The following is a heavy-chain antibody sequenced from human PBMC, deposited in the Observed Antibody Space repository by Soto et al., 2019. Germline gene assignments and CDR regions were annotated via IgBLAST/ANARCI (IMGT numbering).Heavy chain of an antibody. Sequence: SETLSLTCTVSGGSISSGDYYWSWIRQPPGKGLEWIGYIYYSGSTYYNPSLKIRVTISVDTSKNQFSLKLSSVTAADTAVYYCARERMDAEPGYNWFDPWGQGTLVTVSS. J-gene: IGHJ5*02. CDR1: GGSISSGDYY. CDR2: IYYSGST. V-gene: IGHV4-30-4*01. D-gene: IGHD2-15*01. CDR3: ARERMDAEPGYNWFDP.